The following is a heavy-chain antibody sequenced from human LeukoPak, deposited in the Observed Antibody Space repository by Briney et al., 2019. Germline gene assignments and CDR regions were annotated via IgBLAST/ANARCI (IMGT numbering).Heavy chain of an antibody. Sequence: GASVKVSCKASGYTFTGYYMHWVRQAPGQGLEWMGWINPNSGGTNYAQKFQGRVTMTRDTSISTAYMELSRLRSDDTAVYYCARDPAYDSSGYYYGPPYYYYMDVWGKGTTVTVSS. D-gene: IGHD3-22*01. CDR2: INPNSGGT. CDR3: ARDPAYDSSGYYYGPPYYYYMDV. J-gene: IGHJ6*03. V-gene: IGHV1-2*02. CDR1: GYTFTGYY.